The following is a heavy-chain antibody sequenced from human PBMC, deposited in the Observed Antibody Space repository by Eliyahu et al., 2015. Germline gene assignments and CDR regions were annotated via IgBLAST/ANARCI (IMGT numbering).Heavy chain of an antibody. J-gene: IGHJ6*02. Sequence: QVQLVESGGGVVQPGRSLRLXCXASGFTFXXYGMHWVRXAPGKGLXWVXVIWXDGSNKYYADSVKGRFTISRDNSKNTLYLQMNSLRAEDTAVYYCARELSSGYYYYGMDVWGQGTTVTVSS. CDR3: ARELSSGYYYYGMDV. CDR1: GFTFXXYG. D-gene: IGHD3-22*01. V-gene: IGHV3-33*01. CDR2: IWXDGSNK.